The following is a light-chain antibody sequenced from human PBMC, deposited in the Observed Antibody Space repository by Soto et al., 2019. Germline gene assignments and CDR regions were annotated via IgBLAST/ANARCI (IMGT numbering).Light chain of an antibody. V-gene: IGKV1-5*01. J-gene: IGKJ1*01. CDR3: QQYNSYWT. CDR2: DAS. Sequence: EIQMTKSASTLSASVGDRVTITCRASQSISSWLAWYQQKPGKAPKLLIYDASSLESGVPSRFSGSGSGTEFTLTISSLQPDDFATYYCQQYNSYWTFGQGTKVDIK. CDR1: QSISSW.